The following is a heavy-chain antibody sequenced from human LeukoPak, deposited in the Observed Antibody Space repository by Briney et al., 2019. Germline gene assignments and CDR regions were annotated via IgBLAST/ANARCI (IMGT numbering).Heavy chain of an antibody. Sequence: PGGSLRLSCAASRFTFNIYWMHWVRQAPGKGLEWVSYISSSGSTIYYADSVKGRFTISRDNAKNSLYLQTNSLGAEDTAVYYCAELGITMIGGVWGKGTTVTISS. CDR1: RFTFNIYW. CDR2: ISSSGSTI. V-gene: IGHV3-48*04. D-gene: IGHD3-10*02. J-gene: IGHJ6*04. CDR3: AELGITMIGGV.